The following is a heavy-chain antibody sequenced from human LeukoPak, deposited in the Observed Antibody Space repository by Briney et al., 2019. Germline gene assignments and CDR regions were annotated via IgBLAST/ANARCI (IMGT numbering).Heavy chain of an antibody. CDR2: INHSGST. J-gene: IGHJ4*02. Sequence: SETLSLTCAVYGGSFSGYYWSWIRQPPGKGLEWIGEINHSGSTNYNPSLKSRVTISVDTSKNQFSLKLSSVTAADTAVYYCASPKMIAAAGIIGDYWGQGTLVTVSS. D-gene: IGHD6-13*01. CDR3: ASPKMIAAAGIIGDY. V-gene: IGHV4-34*01. CDR1: GGSFSGYY.